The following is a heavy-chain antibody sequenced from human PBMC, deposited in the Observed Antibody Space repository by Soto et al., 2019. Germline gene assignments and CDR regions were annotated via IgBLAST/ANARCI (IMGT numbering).Heavy chain of an antibody. CDR3: AREWVGSWRHNWFDP. CDR2: ISAYNGNT. Sequence: ASVKVSCKASGYTFTSYGISWVRQAPGQGLEWMGWISAYNGNTNYAQKLQGRVTMTTDTSKNQFSLKLSSVTAADTAVYYCAREWVGSWRHNWFDPRGQGTLVTVSS. J-gene: IGHJ5*02. CDR1: GYTFTSYG. D-gene: IGHD6-13*01. V-gene: IGHV1-18*01.